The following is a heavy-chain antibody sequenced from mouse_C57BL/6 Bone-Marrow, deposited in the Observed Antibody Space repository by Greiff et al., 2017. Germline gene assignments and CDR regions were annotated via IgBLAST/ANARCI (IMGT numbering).Heavy chain of an antibody. CDR2: IHPNSGST. Sequence: VQLQQPGAELVKPGASVKLSCKASGYTFTSYWMHWVKQRPGQGLEWIGMIHPNSGSTNYNEKFKSKATLTVDKSSTTAYMQLSSLTSEDSSVYYCAREGLRYRYWGQGTTLTVSS. CDR3: AREGLRYRY. D-gene: IGHD1-1*01. CDR1: GYTFTSYW. J-gene: IGHJ2*01. V-gene: IGHV1-64*01.